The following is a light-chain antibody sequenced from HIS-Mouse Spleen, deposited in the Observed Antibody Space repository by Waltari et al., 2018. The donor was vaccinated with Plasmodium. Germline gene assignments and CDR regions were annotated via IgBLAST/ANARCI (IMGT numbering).Light chain of an antibody. CDR3: QSADSSGTSVV. J-gene: IGLJ2*01. V-gene: IGLV3-25*03. Sequence: SYELTQPPSVSVSPGQTARNTCSGDALPKQYAYWYQQKPGQAPVLVIYKGSERPSGIPERFSGSSSGTTVTLTISGVQAEDEADYYCQSADSSGTSVVFGGGTKLTVL. CDR2: KGS. CDR1: ALPKQY.